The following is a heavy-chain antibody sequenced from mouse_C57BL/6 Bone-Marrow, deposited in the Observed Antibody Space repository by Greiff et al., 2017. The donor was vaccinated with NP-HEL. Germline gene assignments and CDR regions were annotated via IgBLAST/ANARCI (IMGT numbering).Heavy chain of an antibody. J-gene: IGHJ2*01. CDR1: GYTFTSYW. D-gene: IGHD1-1*01. CDR2: IDPSDSYT. Sequence: QVQLQQPGAELVRPGTSVKLSCKASGYTFTSYWMHWVKQRPGQGLEWIGVIDPSDSYTNYNQKFKGKATLTVDTSSSTAYMQLSSLTSEDSAVYYCARSTLFLITTVGDYWGQGTTLTVSS. V-gene: IGHV1-59*01. CDR3: ARSTLFLITTVGDY.